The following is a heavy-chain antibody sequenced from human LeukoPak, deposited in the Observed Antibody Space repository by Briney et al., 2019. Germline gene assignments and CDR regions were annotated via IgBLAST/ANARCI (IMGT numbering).Heavy chain of an antibody. D-gene: IGHD3-22*01. V-gene: IGHV3-23*01. CDR3: ANLRGTEYDSSGPFDY. J-gene: IGHJ4*02. CDR1: GFTFSSYA. Sequence: GGSLRLSCAASGFTFSSYAMSWVRQAPGKGLEWVSAISGSGGSTYYADSVKGRFTISRDNSKNTLYLQMSSLRAEDTAVYYCANLRGTEYDSSGPFDYWGQGTLVTVSS. CDR2: ISGSGGST.